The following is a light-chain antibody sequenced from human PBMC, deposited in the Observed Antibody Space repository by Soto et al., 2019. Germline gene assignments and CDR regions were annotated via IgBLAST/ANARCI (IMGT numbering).Light chain of an antibody. CDR2: GNT. V-gene: IGLV1-40*01. J-gene: IGLJ1*01. CDR3: QSYDSSLSVNYV. Sequence: QSALTQPPSVSGAPGQRVTISCTGSSSNIGAGYDVHWYQQLPGTAPKILIYGNTNRPSGVPDRFSGSKSGTSASLAITGLQAEDEADYYCQSYDSSLSVNYVFGTGTKVTV. CDR1: SSNIGAGYD.